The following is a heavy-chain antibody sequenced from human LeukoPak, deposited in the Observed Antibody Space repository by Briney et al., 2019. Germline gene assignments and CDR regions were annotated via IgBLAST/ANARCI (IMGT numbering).Heavy chain of an antibody. D-gene: IGHD4-17*01. CDR3: ARQYGDYLYYFDY. CDR1: GGSISSYY. J-gene: IGHJ4*02. V-gene: IGHV4-59*08. CDR2: IYYSGST. Sequence: PSETLSLTCTVSGGSISSYYWSWIRQPPGKGLDWIGYIYYSGSTNYNPSLKSRVTISVDTSKNQFSLKLSSVTAADTAVYYCARQYGDYLYYFDYWGQGTLVTVSS.